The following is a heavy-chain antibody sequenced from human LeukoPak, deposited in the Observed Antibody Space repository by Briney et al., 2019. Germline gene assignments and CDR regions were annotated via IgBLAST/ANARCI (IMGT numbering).Heavy chain of an antibody. D-gene: IGHD3-22*01. CDR2: ISGSGGST. CDR3: AKDLAPITMIAQGYFLH. V-gene: IGHV3-23*01. J-gene: IGHJ1*01. CDR1: GFTFSSYA. Sequence: QSGGSLRLSCAASGFTFSSYAMSWVRQAPGKGLEWVSAISGSGGSTYYADSVKGRFTISRDNSKNTLYLQMNSLRAEDTAVYYCAKDLAPITMIAQGYFLHWGQGTLVTVSS.